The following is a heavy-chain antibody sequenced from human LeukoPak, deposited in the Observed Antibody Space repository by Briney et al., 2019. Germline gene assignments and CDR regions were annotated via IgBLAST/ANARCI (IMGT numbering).Heavy chain of an antibody. CDR1: GGSISSSSYY. CDR3: ARHLGRDGYNYYFDY. CDR2: IYYSGST. Sequence: SETLSLTCIVSGGSISSSSYYWGWIRQPPGKGLEWIGRIYYSGSTYYNPSLKSRVTISVDTSKNQFSLKLSSVTAADTAVYYCARHLGRDGYNYYFDYWGQGTLVTVSS. V-gene: IGHV4-39*01. D-gene: IGHD5-24*01. J-gene: IGHJ4*02.